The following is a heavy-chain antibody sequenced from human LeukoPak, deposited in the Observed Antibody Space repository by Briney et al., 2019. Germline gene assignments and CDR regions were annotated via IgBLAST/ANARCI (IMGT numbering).Heavy chain of an antibody. CDR3: ARDNYYDSSGYYYRWFDP. Sequence: SETLSLTCTVSGGSISSYYWSWIRQPPGKGLEWIGYIYTSGSTNYNPSLKSRVTISVDTSKNQFSLKLSSVTAADTAVYYCARDNYYDSSGYYYRWFDPWGQGTLVTVSS. CDR2: IYTSGST. V-gene: IGHV4-4*09. D-gene: IGHD3-22*01. CDR1: GGSISSYY. J-gene: IGHJ5*02.